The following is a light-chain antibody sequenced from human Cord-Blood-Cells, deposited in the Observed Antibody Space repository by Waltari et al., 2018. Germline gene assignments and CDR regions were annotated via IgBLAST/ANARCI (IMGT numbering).Light chain of an antibody. CDR1: QGISSY. V-gene: IGKV1-9*01. CDR2: AAS. Sequence: DIQLTQSPSFLSASVGDRVTITCRASQGISSYLAWYQQKPGKAPKLLIYAASTLQSGVPSRFSGSVSGKEFALTISSLQPEDFATYYCQQLNSYRLTFGGGTKVEIK. CDR3: QQLNSYRLT. J-gene: IGKJ4*01.